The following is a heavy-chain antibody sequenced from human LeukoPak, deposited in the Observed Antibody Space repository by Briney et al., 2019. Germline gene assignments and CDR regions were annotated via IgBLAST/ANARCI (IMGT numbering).Heavy chain of an antibody. CDR1: GFTFSSYA. V-gene: IGHV3-23*01. CDR3: ARGSGVLMVYATYYFDY. CDR2: ISGSGGST. D-gene: IGHD2-8*01. J-gene: IGHJ4*02. Sequence: GGSLRLSCAASGFTFSSYAMSWVRQAPGKGLEWVSAISGSGGSTHYADSVKGRFTISRDNSKNTLYLQMNSLRAEDTAVYYCARGSGVLMVYATYYFDYWGQGTLVTVSS.